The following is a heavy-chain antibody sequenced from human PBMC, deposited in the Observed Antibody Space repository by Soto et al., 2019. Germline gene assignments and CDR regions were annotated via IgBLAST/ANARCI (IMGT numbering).Heavy chain of an antibody. V-gene: IGHV3-48*01. J-gene: IGHJ4*02. CDR2: ISSSSSTI. CDR1: GFTFSSYS. D-gene: IGHD6-19*01. Sequence: EVQLVESGGGLVHPGGSLRLSCAASGFTFSSYSMNWVRQAPGKGLEWVSYISSSSSTIYYADSVKGRFTISRDNAKNSLYLQMNSLRAEDTAVYYCARDPSGSSGWYYFDYWGQGTLVTVSS. CDR3: ARDPSGSSGWYYFDY.